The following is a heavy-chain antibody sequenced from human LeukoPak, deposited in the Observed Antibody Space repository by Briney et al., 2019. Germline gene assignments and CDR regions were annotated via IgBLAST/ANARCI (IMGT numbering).Heavy chain of an antibody. V-gene: IGHV3-21*01. Sequence: GGSLRLSCAASGFTLSSYSMNWVRQAPGKGLEWVSSISSSSSYIYYADSVKGRFTISRDNAKNSLYLQMNSLRAEDTAVYYCARDGGQLHMDVWGKGTTVTVSS. CDR3: ARDGGQLHMDV. J-gene: IGHJ6*03. D-gene: IGHD2-2*01. CDR1: GFTLSSYS. CDR2: ISSSSSYI.